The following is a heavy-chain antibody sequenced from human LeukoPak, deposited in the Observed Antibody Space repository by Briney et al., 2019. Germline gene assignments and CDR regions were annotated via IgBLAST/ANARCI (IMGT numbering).Heavy chain of an antibody. CDR3: ARGRNWGSGYSSGWYDRGGLYYFDY. V-gene: IGHV3-48*04. D-gene: IGHD6-19*01. J-gene: IGHJ4*02. Sequence: PGGSLRLSCAASGFTFSSYSMNWVRQAPGKGLEWVSYISSSSSTIYYADSVKGRFTISRDNAKNSLYLQMNSLRAEDTTVYYCARGRNWGSGYSSGWYDRGGLYYFDYWGQGTLVTVSS. CDR2: ISSSSSTI. CDR1: GFTFSSYS.